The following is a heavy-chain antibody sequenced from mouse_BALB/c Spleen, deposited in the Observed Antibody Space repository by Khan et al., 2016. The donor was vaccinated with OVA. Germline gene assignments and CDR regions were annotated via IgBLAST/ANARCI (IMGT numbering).Heavy chain of an antibody. Sequence: EVQLQQSGPELVKPGASVKIPCKTSGYTFTEYTLHWVKQSHGKSLEWIGVINPKNGVTSYNQKFKGKATLTVDKSSSTAYMEFRSLTSEDSAVYYCARDAGRYWGQGTSVTVSS. CDR2: INPKNGVT. CDR1: GYTFTEYT. J-gene: IGHJ4*01. D-gene: IGHD3-3*01. V-gene: IGHV1-18*01. CDR3: ARDAGRY.